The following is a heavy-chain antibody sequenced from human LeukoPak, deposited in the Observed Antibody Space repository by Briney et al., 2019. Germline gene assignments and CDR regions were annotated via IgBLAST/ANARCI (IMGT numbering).Heavy chain of an antibody. Sequence: NPSETLSLTCAVYGGSFSGYYWSWIRQPPGKGLEWIGEINHSGSTNYNPSLKRRVTISVDTCKNQFSLKLSCVSAADTAVYYCARWGVYSTTVLDYWGQGTLVTVSS. D-gene: IGHD6-13*01. CDR1: GGSFSGYY. V-gene: IGHV4-34*01. J-gene: IGHJ4*02. CDR3: ARWGVYSTTVLDY. CDR2: INHSGST.